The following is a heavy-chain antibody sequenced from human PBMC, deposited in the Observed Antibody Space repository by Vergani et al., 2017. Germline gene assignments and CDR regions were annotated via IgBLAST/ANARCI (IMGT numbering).Heavy chain of an antibody. CDR2: IDHTGRP. V-gene: IGHV4-34*01. CDR3: ARVNTETNGHLYYYYYMDV. D-gene: IGHD4-11*01. Sequence: QVQLQQWGGGLLKPSETLSLTCVVNGGSFTSYHWTWIRQSPGEGLEWVGDIDHTGRPDYNPSLKSRLTMSVDKSRNQFSLTLNSVTATDTAIYFCARVNTETNGHLYYYYYMDVWDQVTAVTVS. CDR1: GGSFTSYH. J-gene: IGHJ6*03.